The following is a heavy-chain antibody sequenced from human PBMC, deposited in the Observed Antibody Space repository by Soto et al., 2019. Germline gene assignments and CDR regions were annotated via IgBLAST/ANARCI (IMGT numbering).Heavy chain of an antibody. CDR2: IKQDGSEK. D-gene: IGHD3-9*01. V-gene: IGHV3-7*01. CDR1: GFTFSSYW. J-gene: IGHJ4*02. Sequence: GGSLRLSCAASGFTFSSYWMSWVRQAPGKGLEWVANIKQDGSEKYYVDSVKGRFTISRDNAKNSLYLQMNSLRAEDTAVYYCARDLIDILTGYYGGWGQGTLVTVSS. CDR3: ARDLIDILTGYYGG.